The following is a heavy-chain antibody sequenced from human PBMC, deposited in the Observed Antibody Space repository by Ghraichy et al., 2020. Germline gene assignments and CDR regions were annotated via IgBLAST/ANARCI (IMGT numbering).Heavy chain of an antibody. V-gene: IGHV3-23*01. CDR1: GFTFNSYA. Sequence: GESLNISCAASGFTFNSYAMSWVRKAPGKGLKWVSAITVSGDGTYCADSVKGRFTISRDNSKNTLYLQMNSLRAEDTAVYYCAKDSSTSSSWRHFDYWGQGTLVTVSS. D-gene: IGHD6-13*01. CDR3: AKDSSTSSSWRHFDY. CDR2: ITVSGDGT. J-gene: IGHJ4*02.